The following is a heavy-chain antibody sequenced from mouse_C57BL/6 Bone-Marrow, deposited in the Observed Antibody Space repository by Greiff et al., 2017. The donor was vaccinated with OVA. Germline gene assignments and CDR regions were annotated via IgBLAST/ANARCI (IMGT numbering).Heavy chain of an antibody. V-gene: IGHV3-4*01. CDR3: ARGNYGSSYFDY. CDR2: ISSSGST. J-gene: IGHJ2*01. D-gene: IGHD1-1*01. CDR1: GYSITNGNIW. Sequence: EVKVEESGPALVKPSQTVSLTCTVTGYSITNGNIWWNWIRQVSGSKLEWIGYISSSGSTDSNPSLKSRISITRDTTKNQLFLQLNSVTTEDIATYYCARGNYGSSYFDYWGQGTTLTVSS.